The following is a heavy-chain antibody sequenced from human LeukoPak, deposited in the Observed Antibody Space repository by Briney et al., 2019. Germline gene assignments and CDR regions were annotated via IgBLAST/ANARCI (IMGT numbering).Heavy chain of an antibody. V-gene: IGHV4-59*01. CDR1: GGSISSYY. CDR2: MYYSGST. Sequence: SETLSLTCTVSGGSISSYYWNWIRQPPGKGLEWIGYMYYSGSTNYTPSLKSRVTISVDTSKNQFSLKLSSVTAADTAVYYCARSITIFGVVHDAFDIWGQGTMATVSS. CDR3: ARSITIFGVVHDAFDI. J-gene: IGHJ3*02. D-gene: IGHD3-3*01.